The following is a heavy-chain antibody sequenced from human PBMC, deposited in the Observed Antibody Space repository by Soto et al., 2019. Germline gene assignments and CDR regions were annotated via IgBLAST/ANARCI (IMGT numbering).Heavy chain of an antibody. CDR2: ISAYNGNT. Sequence: SVKVSCKASGYTFSIYGISGVRQSPGQGLEWMGWISAYNGNTNYAQKLQGRVTMTTDTSTSTAYMELRSLRSDDTAVYYCARGEQLGGMDVWGQGTTVTVSS. J-gene: IGHJ6*02. V-gene: IGHV1-18*01. CDR3: ARGEQLGGMDV. CDR1: GYTFSIYG. D-gene: IGHD5-18*01.